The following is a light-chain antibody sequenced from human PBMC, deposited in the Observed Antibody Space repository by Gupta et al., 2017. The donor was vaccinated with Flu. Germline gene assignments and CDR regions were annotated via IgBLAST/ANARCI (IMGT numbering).Light chain of an antibody. Sequence: YVLTQPASVSGAPGQTASITCEGTNIGGKYVHWYHQKAGQAPVLVVYDDRDRPSRIPQRFSGSNSRNTATLTISGVEAGDEADYYCQVWDSNSDHPVLFGGGTKLTVL. CDR1: NIGGKY. J-gene: IGLJ2*01. CDR2: DDR. CDR3: QVWDSNSDHPVL. V-gene: IGLV3-21*02.